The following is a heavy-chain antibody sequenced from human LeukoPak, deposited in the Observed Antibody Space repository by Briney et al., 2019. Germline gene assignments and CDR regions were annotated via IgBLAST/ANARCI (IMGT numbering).Heavy chain of an antibody. Sequence: GGFPRLSCAASGFTFSSYSMNWVRQAPGKGLEWVSSISSSSSYIYYADSVKGRFTISRDNAKNSLYLQMNSLRAEDTAVYYCARAVRYSSGWYTDWGQGTLVTVSS. V-gene: IGHV3-21*01. CDR1: GFTFSSYS. D-gene: IGHD6-19*01. CDR3: ARAVRYSSGWYTD. J-gene: IGHJ4*02. CDR2: ISSSSSYI.